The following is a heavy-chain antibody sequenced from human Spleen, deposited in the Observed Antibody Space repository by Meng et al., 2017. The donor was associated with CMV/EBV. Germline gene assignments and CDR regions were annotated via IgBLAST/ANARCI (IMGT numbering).Heavy chain of an antibody. J-gene: IGHJ5*02. V-gene: IGHV2-70*20. CDR2: IGWDGVR. CDR3: ARTYGSGSFVNWFDP. D-gene: IGHD3-10*01. CDR1: GFSLSTRGMC. Sequence: SGPTLVKPTQTLTLTCTFSGFSLSTRGMCVSWVRQPPGKALEWLALIGWDGVRYYSTSLKTRLTIAKDTSKSQVVLTMTNMDPVDTATYYCARTYGSGSFVNWFDPWGQGTLVTVSS.